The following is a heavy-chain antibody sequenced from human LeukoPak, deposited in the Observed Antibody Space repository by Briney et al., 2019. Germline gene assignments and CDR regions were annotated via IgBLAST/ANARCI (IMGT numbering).Heavy chain of an antibody. CDR3: AGDSDYGGYSRFDY. V-gene: IGHV3-74*01. CDR2: IKSDGSST. CDR1: GFTFSSYW. J-gene: IGHJ4*02. Sequence: GESLRLSCVASGFTFSSYWMHWVRHAPGKGLVWVSRIKSDGSSTSYAGFVKGRFTISRDNAKNTLYLQMNSLRGEGTAVYYCAGDSDYGGYSRFDYWGQGTLVTVSS. D-gene: IGHD4-23*01.